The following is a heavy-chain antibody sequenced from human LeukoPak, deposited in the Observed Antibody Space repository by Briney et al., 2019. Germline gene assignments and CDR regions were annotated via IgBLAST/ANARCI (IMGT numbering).Heavy chain of an antibody. Sequence: SETLSLTCTVSGDSIRNYYWNWIRQPPGKGLEWIGYGHYSGSTFNNPSLTSRVTFSVDTSKNQFSLKLTSVTAADTAVYYCASLGDYWFDPWGQGTLVTVSS. V-gene: IGHV4-59*01. J-gene: IGHJ5*02. CDR2: GHYSGST. D-gene: IGHD2-21*02. CDR3: ASLGDYWFDP. CDR1: GDSIRNYY.